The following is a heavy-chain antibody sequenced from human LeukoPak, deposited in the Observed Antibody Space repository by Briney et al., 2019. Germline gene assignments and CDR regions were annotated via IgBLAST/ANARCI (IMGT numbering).Heavy chain of an antibody. CDR3: ATIALRRQYYYYNLDV. D-gene: IGHD3-10*01. V-gene: IGHV4-59*01. CDR2: IYYSGST. Sequence: SETLSLTCTVSGGSISSYYWSWIRQPPGKGLEWIGYIYYSGSTNYNPSLKSRVTISVDTSKNQFSLKPSAVTAADTAVYYCATIALRRQYYYYNLDVRGPGTTVTVSS. CDR1: GGSISSYY. J-gene: IGHJ6*02.